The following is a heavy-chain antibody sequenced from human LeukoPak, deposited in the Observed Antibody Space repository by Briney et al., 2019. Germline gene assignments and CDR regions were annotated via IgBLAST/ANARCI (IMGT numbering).Heavy chain of an antibody. CDR1: GGSFSGYY. Sequence: SETLSLTCAVYGGSFSGYYWSWIRQPPGKGVEWIGEINHSGSTNYNPSLKSRVTISVDTSKNQFSLKLSSVTAADTAVYYCARGLTSSGSPTRELLRYYYYYGMDVWGQGTTVTVSS. V-gene: IGHV4-34*01. CDR2: INHSGST. CDR3: ARGLTSSGSPTRELLRYYYYYGMDV. J-gene: IGHJ6*02. D-gene: IGHD1-26*01.